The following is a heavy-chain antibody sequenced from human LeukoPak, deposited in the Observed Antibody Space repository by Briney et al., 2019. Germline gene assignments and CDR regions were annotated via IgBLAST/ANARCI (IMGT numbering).Heavy chain of an antibody. CDR3: AREYAIAAATPNFDY. Sequence: ASVKVSCKASGYTFTSYGITWVRQAPGQGLQWMGWISTYNGNTNYAQKFQGRVTMTTDTSTSTAYMELRSLRSDDTALYYCAREYAIAAATPNFDYWGQGTLVTVSS. CDR2: ISTYNGNT. D-gene: IGHD6-13*01. V-gene: IGHV1-18*01. CDR1: GYTFTSYG. J-gene: IGHJ4*02.